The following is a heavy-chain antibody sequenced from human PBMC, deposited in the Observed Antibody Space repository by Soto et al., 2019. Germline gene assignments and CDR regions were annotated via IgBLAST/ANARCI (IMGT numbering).Heavy chain of an antibody. CDR3: ARVSVAGYYYYGMDV. V-gene: IGHV3-30-3*01. CDR1: GFTFSSYA. Sequence: GGSLRLSCAASGFTFSSYAMHWVRQAPGKGLEWVAVISYDGSNKYYADSVKGRFTISRDNSKNTLDLQMNSLRAEDTAVYYCARVSVAGYYYYGMDVWGQGTTVTVSS. D-gene: IGHD2-15*01. J-gene: IGHJ6*02. CDR2: ISYDGSNK.